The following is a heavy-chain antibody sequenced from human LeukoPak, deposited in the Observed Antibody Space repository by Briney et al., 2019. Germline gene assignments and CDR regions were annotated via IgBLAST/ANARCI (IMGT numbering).Heavy chain of an antibody. CDR1: GYTYSSYA. CDR2: FSGSGGST. J-gene: IGHJ4*02. Sequence: PGGSLRLSCAASGYTYSSYAMSWVRQAPGKGLEGVSAFSGSGGSTYCAHSVKGRFTISRDNSKNTLYLQMKRLRAEDTAVYYCAKDLDTAMVPRVFDYWGQGTLVTASS. D-gene: IGHD5-18*01. V-gene: IGHV3-23*01. CDR3: AKDLDTAMVPRVFDY.